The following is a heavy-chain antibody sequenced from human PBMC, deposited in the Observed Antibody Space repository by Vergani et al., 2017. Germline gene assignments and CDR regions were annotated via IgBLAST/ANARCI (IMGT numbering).Heavy chain of an antibody. D-gene: IGHD5-12*01. Sequence: EVQLLESGGDLVQPGGSLRLSCAASGFTFNRYAMNWVRQAPGKGLEWVSGISGSGGSTYYAGSVKGRFTISRDSSKNTLYLQMNSLSAGDTAVYYCAKANPRNRGYDYLYYYHAMDVWGQGTTVTVSS. J-gene: IGHJ6*02. V-gene: IGHV3-23*01. CDR2: ISGSGGST. CDR1: GFTFNRYA. CDR3: AKANPRNRGYDYLYYYHAMDV.